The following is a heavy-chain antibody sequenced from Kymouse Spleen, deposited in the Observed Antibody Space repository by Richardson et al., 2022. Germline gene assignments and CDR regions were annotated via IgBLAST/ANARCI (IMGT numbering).Heavy chain of an antibody. V-gene: IGHV3-15*01. Sequence: EVQLVESGGGLVKPGGSLRLSCAASGFTFSNAWMSWVRQAPGKGLEWVGRIKSKTDGGTTDYAAPVKGRFTISRDDSKNTLYLQMNSLKTEDTAVYYCTTDDILTGYSYFDYWGQGTLVTVSS. CDR1: GFTFSNAW. D-gene: IGHD3-9*01. CDR3: TTDDILTGYSYFDY. J-gene: IGHJ4*02. CDR2: IKSKTDGGTT.